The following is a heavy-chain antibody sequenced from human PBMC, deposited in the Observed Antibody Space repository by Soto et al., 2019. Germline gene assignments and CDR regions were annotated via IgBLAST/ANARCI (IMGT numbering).Heavy chain of an antibody. CDR3: AKWAFYGGGLGV. J-gene: IGHJ6*02. CDR2: TSYDGSDK. V-gene: IGHV3-30*18. CDR1: GFTFSNYG. Sequence: QVQLVESGGGVVQPGRSLRLSCAASGFTFSNYGMHWVRQAPGKGLEWVAITSYDGSDKYYADSVKGRFTISKNNPKETVYLKMNGLGAEDTAGYYCAKWAFYGGGLGVWGQGTTVTVSS. D-gene: IGHD6-25*01.